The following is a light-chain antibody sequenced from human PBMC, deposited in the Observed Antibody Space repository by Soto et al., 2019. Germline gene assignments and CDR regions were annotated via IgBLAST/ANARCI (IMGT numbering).Light chain of an antibody. J-gene: IGKJ3*01. Sequence: EIVMTQSPATLSVSPGERATRSCRASQSVSSNLAWYQQKPGQAPRLLIYGASTRATDIPARFSGSGSGTEFTLTISSLQSEDFAVYYCQQYNKWPPLTFGPGTKVDIK. CDR3: QQYNKWPPLT. V-gene: IGKV3-15*01. CDR2: GAS. CDR1: QSVSSN.